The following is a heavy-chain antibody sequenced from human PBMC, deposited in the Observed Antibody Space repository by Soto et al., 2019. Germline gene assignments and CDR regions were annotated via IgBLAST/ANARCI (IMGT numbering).Heavy chain of an antibody. V-gene: IGHV4-39*01. CDR2: IYYSENT. D-gene: IGHD4-17*01. J-gene: IGHJ4*02. Sequence: QLQLQESGPGLVKPSETLSLTCTVSGCSISSSSNHWGWIRQPPGKGLEWIGNIYYSENTYYNPSLKSRVPISVDTSKNQFSLRLTSVTAADTAVYYCATHPPYGPLDHWGQGTLVTVSS. CDR1: GCSISSSSNH. CDR3: ATHPPYGPLDH.